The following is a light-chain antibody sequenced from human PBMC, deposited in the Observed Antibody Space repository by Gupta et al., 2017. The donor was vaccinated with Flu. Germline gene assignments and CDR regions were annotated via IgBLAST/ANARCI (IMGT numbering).Light chain of an antibody. CDR1: EDVGRNL. CDR3: HQYKTSPYT. Sequence: ETVTLSCTAGEDVGRNLLVLYQQKPGQPPRVLLYGTANRAPGIPDRFSGGGSGTDFTLTINRLEPEDSALYYCHQYKTSPYTFGQGTKLEIK. CDR2: GTA. V-gene: IGKV3-20*01. J-gene: IGKJ2*01.